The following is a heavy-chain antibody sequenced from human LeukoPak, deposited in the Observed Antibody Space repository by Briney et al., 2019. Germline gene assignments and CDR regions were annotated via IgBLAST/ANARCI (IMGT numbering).Heavy chain of an antibody. CDR2: IYYSGST. CDR3: ARGTLRYFDWLYEAPYYYGMDV. D-gene: IGHD3-9*01. J-gene: IGHJ6*02. Sequence: PSETLSLTCTVSGGSISSSSYYWGWIRQPPGKGLEWIGSIYYSGSTYYNPSLKSRVTISVDTSKNQFSLKLSSVTAADTAMYYCARGTLRYFDWLYEAPYYYGMDVWGQGTTVTVSS. CDR1: GGSISSSSYY. V-gene: IGHV4-39*01.